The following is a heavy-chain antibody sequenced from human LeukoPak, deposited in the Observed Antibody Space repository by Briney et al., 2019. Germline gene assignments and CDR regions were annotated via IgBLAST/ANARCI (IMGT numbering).Heavy chain of an antibody. J-gene: IGHJ6*02. CDR3: ARHVIPEIYCSGGSCYYYYYGMDV. D-gene: IGHD2-15*01. Sequence: SETLSLTCTVSGGSISSSSYYWGWIRQPPGKGLEWIGYIYYSGSTNYNPSLKSRVTISVDTSKNQFSLKLSSVTAADTAVYYCARHVIPEIYCSGGSCYYYYYGMDVWGQGTTVTVSS. CDR1: GGSISSSSYY. V-gene: IGHV4-61*05. CDR2: IYYSGST.